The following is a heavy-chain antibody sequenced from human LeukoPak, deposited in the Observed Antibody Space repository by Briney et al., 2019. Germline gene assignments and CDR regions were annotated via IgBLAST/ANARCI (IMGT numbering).Heavy chain of an antibody. D-gene: IGHD1-26*01. CDR1: GFTFNRYW. V-gene: IGHV3-21*01. J-gene: IGHJ4*02. CDR2: ISSSSSYI. Sequence: GGSLRLSCAASGFTFNRYWMNWVRQAPGKGLEWVSSISSSSSYIYYADSVKGRFTISRDNAKNSLYLQMNSLRAEDTAVYYCARTSGYSGSYFDYWGQGTLVTVSS. CDR3: ARTSGYSGSYFDY.